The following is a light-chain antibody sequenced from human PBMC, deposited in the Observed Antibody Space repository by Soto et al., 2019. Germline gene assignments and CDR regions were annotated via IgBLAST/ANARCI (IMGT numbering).Light chain of an antibody. CDR3: QQYGSSPRT. CDR2: GTS. Sequence: DIVLTQTPGTLSLSPGERATISCRASQSVDTSYLGWYQQKPGQAPRLLIYGTSSRATGIPDRFSGSGSGTDFTLTISRLEPEDFAVYYCQQYGSSPRTFGPGTKVEIK. CDR1: QSVDTSY. J-gene: IGKJ1*01. V-gene: IGKV3-20*01.